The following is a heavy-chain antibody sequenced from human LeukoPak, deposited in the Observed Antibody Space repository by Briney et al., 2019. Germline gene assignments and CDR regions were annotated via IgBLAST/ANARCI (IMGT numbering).Heavy chain of an antibody. J-gene: IGHJ3*02. D-gene: IGHD3-16*02. CDR1: GFTFDDYG. V-gene: IGHV3-20*04. Sequence: GGSLRLSCAASGFTFDDYGMSWVRQAPGKGLEWVSGINWNGGSTGYADSVKGRFTISRDNAKNSLYLQMNSLRAEDTALYYCARGYDYVWGSYRRDAFDIWGQGTMVTVSS. CDR3: ARGYDYVWGSYRRDAFDI. CDR2: INWNGGST.